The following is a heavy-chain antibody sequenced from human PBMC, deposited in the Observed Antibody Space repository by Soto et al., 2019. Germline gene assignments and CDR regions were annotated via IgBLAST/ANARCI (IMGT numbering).Heavy chain of an antibody. D-gene: IGHD3-10*01. CDR3: TTRPPYYYGSGTYYFDY. J-gene: IGHJ4*02. Sequence: GGSLRLSCAASGFTFSSAWMSWVRQAPGKGLEWVGRIKSKTDGGTTDYAAPVKGRFTISRDDSKNTLYLQMNSLKTEDTAVYYCTTRPPYYYGSGTYYFDYWGQGTLVTVSS. CDR1: GFTFSSAW. V-gene: IGHV3-15*01. CDR2: IKSKTDGGTT.